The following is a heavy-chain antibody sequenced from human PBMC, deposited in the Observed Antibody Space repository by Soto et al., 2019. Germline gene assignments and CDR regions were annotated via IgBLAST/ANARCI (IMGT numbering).Heavy chain of an antibody. CDR1: GGSISSYY. CDR2: IYYTGST. J-gene: IGHJ4*02. Sequence: QVQLQESGPGLVKPSETLSLTCTVSGGSISSYYWSWIRQPPGKGLEWIGYIYYTGSTDHNPSLKSRVTISLDTSKNHVSLQLTSVTAADTALYYCAAATRYWGQGVLVTVSS. D-gene: IGHD2-15*01. CDR3: AAATRY. V-gene: IGHV4-59*01.